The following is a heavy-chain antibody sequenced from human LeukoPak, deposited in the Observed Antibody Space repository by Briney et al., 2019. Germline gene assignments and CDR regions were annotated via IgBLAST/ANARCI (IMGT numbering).Heavy chain of an antibody. CDR3: ARGRQDVTMIVVVMTAVSYYLDV. CDR1: GGSFSSYY. CDR2: MNPSGST. J-gene: IGHJ6*03. D-gene: IGHD3-22*01. Sequence: SETLSLTCAVYGGSFSSYYWTWIRQTPEKGLEWIGEMNPSGSTSYNPSLKSRVTISVDTSKNQFSLKLSSVTAAGTAVYYCARGRQDVTMIVVVMTAVSYYLDVWGKGTTVTVS. V-gene: IGHV4-34*01.